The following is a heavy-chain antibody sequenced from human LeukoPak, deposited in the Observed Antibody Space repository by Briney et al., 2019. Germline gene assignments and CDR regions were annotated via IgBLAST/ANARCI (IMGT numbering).Heavy chain of an antibody. J-gene: IGHJ5*02. V-gene: IGHV3-53*01. CDR2: IYSGGST. CDR1: GLTVSSNY. Sequence: PGGSLRLSCAASGLTVSSNYMSWVRQAPGKGLEWVSVIYSGGSTYYADSVKGRFTISRDNSKNTLYLQMNSLRAEDTAVYYCARDYREKGFDPWGQGTLVTVSS. D-gene: IGHD5-24*01. CDR3: ARDYREKGFDP.